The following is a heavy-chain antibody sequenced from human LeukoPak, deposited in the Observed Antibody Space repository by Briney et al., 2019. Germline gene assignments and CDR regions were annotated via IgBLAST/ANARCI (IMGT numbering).Heavy chain of an antibody. J-gene: IGHJ6*02. CDR3: ARASGFYGVGYYGMDV. CDR1: GGSVSSYY. Sequence: SETLSLTCTVSGGSVSSYYWSWIRQPPGKGLEWHGYIYYSGSTNYNPSLKSRVTISVDTSKNQCSLKLSSVPAADTAVYYCARASGFYGVGYYGMDVWGQGTTVTVSS. CDR2: IYYSGST. D-gene: IGHD4-17*01. V-gene: IGHV4-59*02.